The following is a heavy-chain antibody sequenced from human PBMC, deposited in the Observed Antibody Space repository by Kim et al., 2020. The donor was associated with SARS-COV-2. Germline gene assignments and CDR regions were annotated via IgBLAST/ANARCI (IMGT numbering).Heavy chain of an antibody. J-gene: IGHJ6*01. CDR3: ATAPRSVGVLDYY. V-gene: IGHV3-53*01. Sequence: GGSLRLSCAASGVTVSSYDMNWVRQAPGKGLEWVATIYSDGSTDYSVASRDRLFIITSDYTNTTQLQLMSSRSADATADYYCATAPRSVGVLDYY. CDR2: IYSDGST. D-gene: IGHD6-25*01. CDR1: GVTVSSYD.